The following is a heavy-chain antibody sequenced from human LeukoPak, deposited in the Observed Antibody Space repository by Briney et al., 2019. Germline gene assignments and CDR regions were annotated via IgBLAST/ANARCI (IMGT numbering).Heavy chain of an antibody. J-gene: IGHJ6*03. CDR2: INHSGST. D-gene: IGHD6-6*01. CDR1: VGSFSRYY. Sequence: SETLSLTRAVYVGSFSRYYWSWIRQPPAKGREGMGEINHSGSTNYNPCLKSRVTISVDTSKNQFYLKLSSVNDADTAVYYCATKYSSSRGNYYYYYMDVWGKGTTVTVSS. V-gene: IGHV4-34*01. CDR3: ATKYSSSRGNYYYYYMDV.